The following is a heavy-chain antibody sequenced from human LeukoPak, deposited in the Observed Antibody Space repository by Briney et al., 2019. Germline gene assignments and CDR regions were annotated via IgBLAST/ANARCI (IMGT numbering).Heavy chain of an antibody. CDR1: GFTFSSYA. D-gene: IGHD2-15*01. J-gene: IGHJ4*02. CDR3: ANIGYCSGGSCYDVY. CDR2: ISGSGGST. Sequence: GGSLRLSCAASGFTFSSYAMSWVRQAPGKGLEWVSAISGSGGSTYYADSAKGRFTISRDNSKNTLYLQMNSLRAEDTAVYYCANIGYCSGGSCYDVYWGQGTLVTVSS. V-gene: IGHV3-23*01.